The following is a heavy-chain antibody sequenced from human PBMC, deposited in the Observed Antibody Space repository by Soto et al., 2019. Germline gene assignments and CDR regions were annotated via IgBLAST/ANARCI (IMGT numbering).Heavy chain of an antibody. D-gene: IGHD2-15*01. CDR1: GFTFSSYA. CDR2: ISYDGSNK. Sequence: QVQLVESGGGVVQPGRSLRLSCAASGFTFSSYAMHWVRQAPGKGLEWVAVISYDGSNKYYADSVKGRFTISRDNSKNTLYLQMNSLRAEDTAVYYCARAGIVVVVAYYYFDYWGQGTLVTVSS. CDR3: ARAGIVVVVAYYYFDY. V-gene: IGHV3-30-3*01. J-gene: IGHJ4*02.